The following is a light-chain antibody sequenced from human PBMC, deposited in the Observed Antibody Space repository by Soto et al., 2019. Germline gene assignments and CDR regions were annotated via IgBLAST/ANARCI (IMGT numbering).Light chain of an antibody. Sequence: QPVLTQPPSVSGAPGQRVTVSCTGSGSNIGAGYNVHWYQQLPGTAPKLLIYGNRNRPSGVPDRFSGSKSGTSASLAITGLQAEDEADYYCQSYDSSLSGSVVFGGGTKLTVL. J-gene: IGLJ2*01. V-gene: IGLV1-40*01. CDR1: GSNIGAGYN. CDR3: QSYDSSLSGSVV. CDR2: GNR.